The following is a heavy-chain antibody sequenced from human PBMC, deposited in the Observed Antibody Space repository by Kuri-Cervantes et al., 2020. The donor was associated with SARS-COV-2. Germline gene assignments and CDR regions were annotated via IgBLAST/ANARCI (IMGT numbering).Heavy chain of an antibody. CDR2: IYPGDSDT. V-gene: IGHV5-51*01. D-gene: IGHD6-6*01. CDR1: GYSFTSYW. Sequence: KVSCKGSGYSFTSYWIGWVRQMPGKGLEWMGIIYPGDSDTRYSPSFQGQVTISADKSISTAYLQWRGLEASDTAMYYCAISPSSSSFWFDPWGQGTLVTVSS. J-gene: IGHJ5*02. CDR3: AISPSSSSFWFDP.